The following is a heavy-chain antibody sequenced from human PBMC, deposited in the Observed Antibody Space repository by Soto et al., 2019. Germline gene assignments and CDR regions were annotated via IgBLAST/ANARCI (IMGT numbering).Heavy chain of an antibody. J-gene: IGHJ4*02. Sequence: LRLSCAASGFNFGNSWMDWVRQAPGKGLEWVANINQDGSERHYVDSVKGRFTISRDNAKNSLYLQMSSLTAEDSALYYCSTSLDYWGQGTPVTVSS. CDR2: INQDGSER. V-gene: IGHV3-7*01. CDR3: STSLDY. CDR1: GFNFGNSW.